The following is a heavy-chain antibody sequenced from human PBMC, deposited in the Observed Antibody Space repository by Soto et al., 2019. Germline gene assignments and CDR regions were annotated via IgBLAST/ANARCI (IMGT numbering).Heavy chain of an antibody. D-gene: IGHD3-3*01. CDR3: AREAFEGDFWSGYYRYYGMDV. CDR2: INHSGST. CDR1: GGSFSGYY. J-gene: IGHJ6*02. V-gene: IGHV4-34*01. Sequence: QVLLQQWGAGLLKPSETLSLTCAVYGGSFSGYYWSWIRQPPGKGLEWIGEINHSGSTNYNPSLKSRVTVSVAMSKDQFSLKLSSVTAADTAVYYCAREAFEGDFWSGYYRYYGMDVWGQGTTVTVSS.